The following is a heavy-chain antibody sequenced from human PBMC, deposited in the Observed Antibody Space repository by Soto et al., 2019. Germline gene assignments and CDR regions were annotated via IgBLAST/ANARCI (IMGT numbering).Heavy chain of an antibody. J-gene: IGHJ4*02. Sequence: QVQLVQSGGEVKKPGASVKVSCKASGYTFTIFGITWVRQAPGQGLEWMGWISVNNGNTNSAQKVQDRVTMTIDTSSSTAYMERRSLRSDDTAVYYGATWGIAVAGRSFDYWGQGTLVTVSS. D-gene: IGHD6-19*01. CDR1: GYTFTIFG. CDR2: ISVNNGNT. CDR3: ATWGIAVAGRSFDY. V-gene: IGHV1-18*01.